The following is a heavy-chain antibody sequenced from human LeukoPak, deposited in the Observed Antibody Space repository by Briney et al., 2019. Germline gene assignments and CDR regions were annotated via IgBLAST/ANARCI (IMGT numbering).Heavy chain of an antibody. CDR1: GYTFTGYY. V-gene: IGHV1-2*02. Sequence: ASVKVSCKASGYTFTGYYMHWVRQAPGQGLEWMGWINPNSGGTSYAQKFQGRVTMTRDTSISTAYMELSRLRSDDTAVYYCARVSASSSGIDYWGQGTLVTVSS. D-gene: IGHD6-13*01. J-gene: IGHJ4*02. CDR2: INPNSGGT. CDR3: ARVSASSSGIDY.